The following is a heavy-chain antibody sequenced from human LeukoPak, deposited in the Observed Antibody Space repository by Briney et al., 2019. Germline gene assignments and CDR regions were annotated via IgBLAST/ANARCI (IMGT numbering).Heavy chain of an antibody. CDR1: GGSVSSGRYY. D-gene: IGHD3-3*01. J-gene: IGHJ6*04. V-gene: IGHV4-61*01. CDR3: ARDHPSRGYYRPYYGMDV. CDR2: IYYSGST. Sequence: SETLSLTCTVSGGSVSSGRYYWSWIRQPPGKGLDWIGYIYYSGSTNYNPSLKSRVTISVDTSKNQFSLKLSSVTAADTAVYYCARDHPSRGYYRPYYGMDVWGKGTTVTVSS.